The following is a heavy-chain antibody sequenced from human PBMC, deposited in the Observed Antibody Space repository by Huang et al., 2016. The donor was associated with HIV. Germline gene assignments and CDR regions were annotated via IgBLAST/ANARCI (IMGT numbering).Heavy chain of an antibody. CDR3: ARSLYDASGSSLNYFDY. D-gene: IGHD3-22*01. CDR1: GGLIRSGGYY. V-gene: IGHV4-30-4*08. Sequence: QVQLQESGPGLVKPSQTLSLTCTVSGGLIRSGGYYWSWIRQPPGKGLEWIGNIYYNGRTSSNPSRRSRVSISVDTSKNQFSLKLTSVTAADTAVFFCARSLYDASGSSLNYFDYWGQGTLVTVSS. J-gene: IGHJ4*02. CDR2: IYYNGRT.